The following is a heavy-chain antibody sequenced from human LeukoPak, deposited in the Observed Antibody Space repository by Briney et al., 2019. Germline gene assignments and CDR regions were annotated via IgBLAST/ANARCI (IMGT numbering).Heavy chain of an antibody. V-gene: IGHV4-39*01. CDR1: GGSISISSYY. CDR3: ARHSHSGSFAY. J-gene: IGHJ4*02. D-gene: IGHD1-26*01. Sequence: KPSETLSLTCTVSGGSISISSYYWAWIRQPPGKGLEWIGSIYYSGNTYYTPSLQSRVTISGDTSKNQFSLKLSSVTAADTAMYFCARHSHSGSFAYWGQGTLVTVSS. CDR2: IYYSGNT.